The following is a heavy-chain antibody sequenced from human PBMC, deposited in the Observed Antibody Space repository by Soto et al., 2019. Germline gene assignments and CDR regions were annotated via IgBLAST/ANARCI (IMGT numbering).Heavy chain of an antibody. Sequence: PSDTLSLTCTVSGGSISSSSYYWGWIRQPPGKGLEWIGSIYYSGSTYYNPSLKSRVTISVDTSKNQFSLKLSSVTAADTAVYYCARAPGIAAAGTLYYYGMDVWGQGTTVTVS. J-gene: IGHJ6*02. CDR2: IYYSGST. CDR1: GGSISSSSYY. D-gene: IGHD6-13*01. V-gene: IGHV4-39*01. CDR3: ARAPGIAAAGTLYYYGMDV.